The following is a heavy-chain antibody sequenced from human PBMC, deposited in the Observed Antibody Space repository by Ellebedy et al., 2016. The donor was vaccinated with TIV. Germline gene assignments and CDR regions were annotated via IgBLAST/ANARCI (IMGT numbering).Heavy chain of an antibody. CDR3: ARPGGFGKLPLDF. CDR1: GFTFSAYW. Sequence: PGGSLRLSCAASGFTFSAYWMTWVRQAPGKGLEWVAHIKQDGSEREYVDSVKGRFTISRDNAKNSLYLQMDSLRAEDAAIYYCARPGGFGKLPLDFWGQGILVTVSS. J-gene: IGHJ4*02. D-gene: IGHD3-10*01. CDR2: IKQDGSER. V-gene: IGHV3-7*01.